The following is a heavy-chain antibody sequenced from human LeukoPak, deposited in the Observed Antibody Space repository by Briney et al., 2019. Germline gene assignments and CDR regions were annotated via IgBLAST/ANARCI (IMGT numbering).Heavy chain of an antibody. V-gene: IGHV3-7*01. J-gene: IGHJ4*02. CDR3: ARWATSFDL. D-gene: IGHD6-6*01. CDR2: IKQDGSDK. CDR1: GFTFGNYW. Sequence: GGSRRLACAAAGFTFGNYWMSWVRQAPGKGLEWVANIKQDGSDKYYVDSVTGRFTISRDNAKNSLYLQMNSLRAEDTAVYYCARWATSFDLWGQGPLVTVSS.